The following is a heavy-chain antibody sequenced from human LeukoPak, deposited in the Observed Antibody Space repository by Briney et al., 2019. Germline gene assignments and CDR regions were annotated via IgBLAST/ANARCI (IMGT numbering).Heavy chain of an antibody. CDR1: GYTFTSYA. CDR2: INAGNGNT. V-gene: IGHV1-3*01. Sequence: ASVKVPCKASGYTFTSYAMHWVRQAPGQRLEWMGWINAGNGNTKYSQKFQGRVTITRDTSASTAYMELSSLRSEDTAVYYCAGVQGIAAAGIGYWGQGTLVTVSS. CDR3: AGVQGIAAAGIGY. J-gene: IGHJ4*02. D-gene: IGHD6-13*01.